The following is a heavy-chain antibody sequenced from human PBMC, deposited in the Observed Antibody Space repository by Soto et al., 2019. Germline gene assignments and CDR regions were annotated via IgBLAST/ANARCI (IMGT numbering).Heavy chain of an antibody. Sequence: QLHLQESGPGLVNPSETLSLTCSVSGGSISSTNYYWGWIRQPPEQRLEWIAIIHYSGSTYYNPSLKSRVTISVDTSKNQSSLKLSSMTAADTAVYYCARIDYWGQGTLVTVSS. CDR2: IHYSGST. J-gene: IGHJ4*02. CDR3: ARIDY. V-gene: IGHV4-39*01. CDR1: GGSISSTNYY.